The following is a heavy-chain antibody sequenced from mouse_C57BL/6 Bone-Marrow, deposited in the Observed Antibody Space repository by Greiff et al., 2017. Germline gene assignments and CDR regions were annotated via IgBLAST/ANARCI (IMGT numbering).Heavy chain of an antibody. D-gene: IGHD1-1*01. CDR2: IHPNSGST. Sequence: VQLQQSGAELVKPGASVKLSCKASGYTFTSYWMHWVKQRPGQGLEWIGMIHPNSGSTNYNEKFKSKATLTVDKSSSTAYMQLSSLTSEDSAVYYCARGAYGSSSFAYWGQGTLVTGSA. J-gene: IGHJ3*01. V-gene: IGHV1-64*01. CDR1: GYTFTSYW. CDR3: ARGAYGSSSFAY.